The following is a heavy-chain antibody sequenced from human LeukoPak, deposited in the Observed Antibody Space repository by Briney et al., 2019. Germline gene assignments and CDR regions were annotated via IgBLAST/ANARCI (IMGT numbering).Heavy chain of an antibody. CDR1: GYSYTSYW. J-gene: IGHJ4*02. D-gene: IGHD2-15*01. CDR2: IYPGDSDT. CDR3: ARRGRYCSGANCYYFDF. V-gene: IGHV5-51*01. Sequence: GESLKISCKGSGYSYTSYWIGWVRQMPGKGLEWMGMIYPGDSDTRYSPSFQGQATMSADKSITPAYLQWSSLKASDTAMYYCARRGRYCSGANCYYFDFWGQGTLVIVSS.